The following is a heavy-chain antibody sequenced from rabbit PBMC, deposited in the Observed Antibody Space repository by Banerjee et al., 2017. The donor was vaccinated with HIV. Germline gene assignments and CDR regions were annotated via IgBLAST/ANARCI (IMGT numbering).Heavy chain of an antibody. V-gene: IGHV1S40*01. CDR2: IYVGSSGST. Sequence: QSLEESGGDLVKPGASLTLTCTASGFSFSSSYVMCWVRQAPGKGLEWIACIYVGSSGSTYYASWAKGRFTISKTSSTTVTLQMTSLTAADTATYFCARSHNNAWGRFNLWGQGTLVTVS. CDR1: GFSFSSSYV. D-gene: IGHD4-1*01. J-gene: IGHJ4*01. CDR3: ARSHNNAWGRFNL.